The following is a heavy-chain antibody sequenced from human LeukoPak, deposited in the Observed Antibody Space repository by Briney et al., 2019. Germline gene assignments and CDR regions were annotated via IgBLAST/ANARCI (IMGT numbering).Heavy chain of an antibody. J-gene: IGHJ4*02. CDR3: AKDGDYDILTGPSIDY. D-gene: IGHD3-9*01. CDR1: GFTFSSYG. Sequence: GGSLRLSCAASGFTFSSYGMHWVRQAPGKGLEWVAVISYDGSNKYYADSVKGRFTISRDNSKNTLYLQMNSLRAEDTAVYYCAKDGDYDILTGPSIDYWGQGTLVTVSS. V-gene: IGHV3-30*18. CDR2: ISYDGSNK.